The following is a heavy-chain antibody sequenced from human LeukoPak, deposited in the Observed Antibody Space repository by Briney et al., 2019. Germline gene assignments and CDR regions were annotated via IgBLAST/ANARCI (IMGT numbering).Heavy chain of an antibody. Sequence: SSETLSLTCTVSGGSISSSSYYWGWIRQPPGKGLEWIGSIYYSGSTYYNPSLKSRVTISVDTSKNQFSLKLSSVTAADTAVYYCARHTLGYSYGRYFDYWGRGTLVTVTS. CDR3: ARHTLGYSYGRYFDY. J-gene: IGHJ4*02. CDR1: GGSISSSSYY. CDR2: IYYSGST. D-gene: IGHD5-18*01. V-gene: IGHV4-39*01.